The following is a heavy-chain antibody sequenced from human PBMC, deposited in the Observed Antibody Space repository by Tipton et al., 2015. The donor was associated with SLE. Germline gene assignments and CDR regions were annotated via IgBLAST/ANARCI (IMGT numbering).Heavy chain of an antibody. V-gene: IGHV3-53*05. CDR3: ARDRDGFSGYEYY. CDR2: IFSGGST. CDR1: GFSVSDNY. J-gene: IGHJ4*02. D-gene: IGHD5-12*01. Sequence: SLRLSCAASGFSVSDNYMSWVRQAPGKGLEWASVIFSGGSTFYADSVKGRFALSRDHSRNTLYLQMNSLRPEDTAVYYCARDRDGFSGYEYYWGQGTLVTVSS.